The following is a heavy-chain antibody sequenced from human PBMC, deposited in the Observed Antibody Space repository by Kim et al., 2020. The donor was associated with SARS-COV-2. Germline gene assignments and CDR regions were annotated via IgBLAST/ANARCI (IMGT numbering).Heavy chain of an antibody. J-gene: IGHJ6*02. CDR2: ISYDGSNK. CDR3: ARSLQFGGVQGSHYYYGMDV. Sequence: GGSLRLSCAASGFTFSSYAMHWVRQAPGKGLEWVAVISYDGSNKYYADSVKGRFTISRDNSKNTLYLQMNSLRAEDTAVYYCARSLQFGGVQGSHYYYGMDVWGQGTTVTVSS. CDR1: GFTFSSYA. V-gene: IGHV3-30*04. D-gene: IGHD3-16*01.